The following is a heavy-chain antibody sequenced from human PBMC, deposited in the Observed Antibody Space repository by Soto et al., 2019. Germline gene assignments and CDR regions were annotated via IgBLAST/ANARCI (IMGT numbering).Heavy chain of an antibody. CDR3: AREVSPRSGYYYGMDV. V-gene: IGHV3-30-3*01. CDR2: ISYDGSNK. Sequence: GSLRLSCAASGFTFSSYAMHWVRQAPGKGLEWVAVISYDGSNKYYADSVKGRFTISRDNSKNTLYLQMNSLRAEDTAVYYCAREVSPRSGYYYGMDVWGQGTTVTVSS. CDR1: GFTFSSYA. D-gene: IGHD2-8*02. J-gene: IGHJ6*02.